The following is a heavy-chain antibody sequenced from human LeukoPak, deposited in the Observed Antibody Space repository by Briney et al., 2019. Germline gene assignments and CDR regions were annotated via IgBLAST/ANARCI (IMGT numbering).Heavy chain of an antibody. D-gene: IGHD2-2*01. CDR3: ARALVDYYYYMDV. J-gene: IGHJ6*03. V-gene: IGHV1-2*02. CDR2: INPNSGGT. Sequence: ASVKVSCKASGYTFTSYDINWVRQAPGQGLEWMGWINPNSGGTNYAQKFQGRVTMTRDTSISTAYMELSRLRSDDTAVYYCARALVDYYYYMDVWGKGTTVTISS. CDR1: GYTFTSYD.